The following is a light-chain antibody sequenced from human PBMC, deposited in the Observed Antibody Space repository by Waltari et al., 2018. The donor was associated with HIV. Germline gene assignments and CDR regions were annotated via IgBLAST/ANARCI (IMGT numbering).Light chain of an antibody. Sequence: QSVLTQPPSASGTPGQRVTISCSGSSSNIGINTVNWYQHLPGTAPKLLIYRSNQRRSGVPDRCSGSKSGTSACLAISGLQSEDEADYDWAAWDDRLNGWVCGGGTKLTVL. V-gene: IGLV1-44*01. J-gene: IGLJ3*02. CDR2: RSN. CDR1: SSNIGINT. CDR3: AAWDDRLNGWV.